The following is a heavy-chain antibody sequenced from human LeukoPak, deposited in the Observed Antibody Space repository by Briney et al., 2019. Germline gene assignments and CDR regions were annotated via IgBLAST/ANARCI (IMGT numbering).Heavy chain of an antibody. CDR2: ISSSGSTI. V-gene: IGHV3-11*04. Sequence: GGSLRLSCAASGFTFSDYYISWIRQAPGKGLEWVSYISSSGSTIYYADSVKGRFTSSRDNAKNSLYLQTYSLRAEDTAVYYCARLWGGATIFDLWGQGTLVTVSS. D-gene: IGHD5-12*01. J-gene: IGHJ4*02. CDR3: ARLWGGATIFDL. CDR1: GFTFSDYY.